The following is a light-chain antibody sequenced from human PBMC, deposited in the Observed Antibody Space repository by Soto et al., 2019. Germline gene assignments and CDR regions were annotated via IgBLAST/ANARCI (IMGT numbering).Light chain of an antibody. CDR2: SYN. CDR1: SSNIGTES. J-gene: IGLJ1*01. CDR3: AAWDARLNGYV. V-gene: IGLV1-44*01. Sequence: QSVLTQPPSTSGTPGQRVTISCAGSSSNIGTESVNWYQQLPGTAPKLLIYSYNQRPSGVPDRFSGSKSGNSASLAISGLQSEDEADYICAAWDARLNGYVFGRRTKVTV.